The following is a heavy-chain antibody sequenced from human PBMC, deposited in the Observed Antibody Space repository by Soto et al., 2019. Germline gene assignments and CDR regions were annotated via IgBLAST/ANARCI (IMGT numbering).Heavy chain of an antibody. V-gene: IGHV1-46*01. CDR2: INPSGGST. CDR3: ARAGVEVDPDYYYGMDV. Sequence: ASVKVSCKASGYTFTSYYMHWVRQAPGQGLEWMGIINPSGGSTSYAQKFQGRVTMTRDASTSTVYMELSSLRSEDTAVYYCARAGVEVDPDYYYGMDVWRQGTTVTVSS. CDR1: GYTFTSYY. D-gene: IGHD2-2*01. J-gene: IGHJ6*02.